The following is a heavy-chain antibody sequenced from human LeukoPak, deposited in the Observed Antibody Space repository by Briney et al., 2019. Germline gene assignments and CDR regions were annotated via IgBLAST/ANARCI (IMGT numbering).Heavy chain of an antibody. CDR1: GYTFTGYY. CDR2: INPNSGGT. Sequence: ASVKVSCKASGYTFTGYYMHWVRQAPGQGLEWMGWINPNSGGTNYAQKFQGRVTMTRDTSISTAYMELSRLRSDDTAVYYCARGVEGYCSSTSCYSFYYYYYYMDVWGKGTTVTVSS. CDR3: ARGVEGYCSSTSCYSFYYYYYYMDV. V-gene: IGHV1-2*02. J-gene: IGHJ6*03. D-gene: IGHD2-2*01.